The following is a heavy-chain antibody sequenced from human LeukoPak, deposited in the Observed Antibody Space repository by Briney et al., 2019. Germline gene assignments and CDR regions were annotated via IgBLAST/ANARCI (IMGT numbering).Heavy chain of an antibody. CDR1: GYTFTSYD. CDR2: MNPNSGNT. V-gene: IGHV1-8*01. CDR3: ARGYCSGGSCYLRDHFDY. J-gene: IGHJ4*02. Sequence: GASVKVSCKASGYTFTSYDINWVRQATGQGLEWMGWMNPNSGNTGYAQKFQGRVTMTRNTSISTAYMELSSLRSEDTAVYYCARGYCSGGSCYLRDHFDYWGQGTLVTVSS. D-gene: IGHD2-15*01.